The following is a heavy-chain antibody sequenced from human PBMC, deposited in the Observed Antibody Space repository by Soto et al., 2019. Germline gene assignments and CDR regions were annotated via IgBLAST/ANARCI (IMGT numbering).Heavy chain of an antibody. CDR3: AKDPSVVVPAATGPFDY. J-gene: IGHJ4*02. CDR1: VFTFSVYG. D-gene: IGHD2-2*01. V-gene: IGHV3-30*18. CDR2: ISYDGSNK. Sequence: WGSLRLSCAASVFTFSVYGMHWVRQAPVKGLEWVAVISYDGSNKYYSESVNGRFTISRDNSKNTLYLQMNSLRAEDTAVYYCAKDPSVVVPAATGPFDYWGQGTLVTVSS.